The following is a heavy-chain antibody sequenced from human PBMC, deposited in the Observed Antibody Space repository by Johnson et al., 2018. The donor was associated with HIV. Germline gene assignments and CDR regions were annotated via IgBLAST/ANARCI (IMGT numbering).Heavy chain of an antibody. D-gene: IGHD3-3*01. Sequence: VQLVESGGGLVQPGGSLRLSCVASGFTFSRYAMNWVRQAPGKGLEWVSSVTGSGGTSYYAASVKGRFTISRDNSKNTLYLQMNSLRAEDTAVYYCAYRGDYDFWSGYPDAFDIWGRGTMVTVSS. CDR2: VTGSGGTS. J-gene: IGHJ3*02. V-gene: IGHV3-23*04. CDR3: AYRGDYDFWSGYPDAFDI. CDR1: GFTFSRYA.